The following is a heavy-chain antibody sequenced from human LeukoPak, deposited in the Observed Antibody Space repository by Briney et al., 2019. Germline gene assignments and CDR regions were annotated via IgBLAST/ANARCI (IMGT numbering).Heavy chain of an antibody. J-gene: IGHJ5*02. V-gene: IGHV3-48*03. D-gene: IGHD6-19*01. Sequence: GGSLRLSCAASGFAFSSYEMNGVRQAPGKGGEGVSYISSSGSTISYADSVKGRFPISRDNAKNSLYLQMNSLRAEDTAVYYCARDLGKIAVAGPNWFDPWGQGTLVTVSA. CDR2: ISSSGSTI. CDR3: ARDLGKIAVAGPNWFDP. CDR1: GFAFSSYE.